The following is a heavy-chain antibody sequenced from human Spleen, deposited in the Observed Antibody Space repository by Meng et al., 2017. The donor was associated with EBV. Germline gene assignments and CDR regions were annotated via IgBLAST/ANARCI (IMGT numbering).Heavy chain of an antibody. Sequence: QPQARESGPGQVTPSEPLSLTCPVSGDSISSFYYWGWIRQPPGRGLEWIGSVHYTGSTYYSPSLKSRVTVSVDTSKNQFSLRLTSVTAADTAVYYCARPFPSWQSPRLDPFGAWGQGTLVTVSS. V-gene: IGHV4-39*01. CDR3: ARPFPSWQSPRLDPFGA. D-gene: IGHD6-19*01. CDR1: GDSISSFYY. J-gene: IGHJ5*02. CDR2: VHYTGST.